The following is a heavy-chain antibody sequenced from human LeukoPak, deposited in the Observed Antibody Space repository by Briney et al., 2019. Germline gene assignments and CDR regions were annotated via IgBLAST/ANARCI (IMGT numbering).Heavy chain of an antibody. CDR2: INPNSGDT. Sequence: ASVKVSCKASGYTFTGYYMHWARQAPGQGLEWMGRINPNSGDTNYAQKFQGRVTMTWDTPISTAYMELSRLRSDDTAVYYCARGGFDYWGQGTLVTVSS. CDR1: GYTFTGYY. V-gene: IGHV1-2*06. J-gene: IGHJ4*02. CDR3: ARGGFDY.